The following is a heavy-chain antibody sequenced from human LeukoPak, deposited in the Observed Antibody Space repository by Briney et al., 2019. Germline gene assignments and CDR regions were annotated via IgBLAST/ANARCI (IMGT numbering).Heavy chain of an antibody. D-gene: IGHD3-22*01. CDR1: GLTFSSHA. CDR3: AKSDYYDSSGHPSSFDY. CDR2: ISGSGGST. Sequence: GGSLRLSCVASGLTFSSHAMSWVRQAPGKGLEWVSAISGSGGSTYYADSVKGRFTISRDNSMHTLYLQMNSLRAEDTAVYYCAKSDYYDSSGHPSSFDYWGQGTLVTVSS. J-gene: IGHJ4*02. V-gene: IGHV3-23*01.